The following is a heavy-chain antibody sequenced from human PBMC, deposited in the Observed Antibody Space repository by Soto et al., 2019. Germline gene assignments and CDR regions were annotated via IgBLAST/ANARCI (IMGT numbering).Heavy chain of an antibody. D-gene: IGHD4-4*01. J-gene: IGHJ4*02. CDR1: GGSISSGDYK. CDR3: ARSDNYVPFEY. V-gene: IGHV4-30-4*01. CDR2: IYYSGYN. Sequence: QVQLQESGPGLVKPSQTLSLTCTVSGGSISSGDYKWSWIRQPPGKGLEWIGYIYYSGYNYNNPSLKRRVTMSVDTSKNLFSLKSSSVTAADTAVYYCARSDNYVPFEYWGQGTLVTVSS.